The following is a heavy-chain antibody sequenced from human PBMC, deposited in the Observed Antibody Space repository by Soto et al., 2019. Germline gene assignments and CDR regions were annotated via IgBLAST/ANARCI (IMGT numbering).Heavy chain of an antibody. J-gene: IGHJ4*02. Sequence: PGGSLRLSCAASGFTFSSYAMSWVRQAPGKGLEWVSAISGSGGSTYYADSVKGRFTISRDNSKNTLYLQMNSLRAEDTALYYCAKATYYYDSSGYYRYYFDYWGQGTLVTVSS. D-gene: IGHD3-22*01. CDR1: GFTFSSYA. CDR3: AKATYYYDSSGYYRYYFDY. CDR2: ISGSGGST. V-gene: IGHV3-23*01.